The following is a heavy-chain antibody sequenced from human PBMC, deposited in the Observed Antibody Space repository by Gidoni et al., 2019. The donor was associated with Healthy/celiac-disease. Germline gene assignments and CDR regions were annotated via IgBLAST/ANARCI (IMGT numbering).Heavy chain of an antibody. Sequence: QITLKESGPTLVKPTQTLTLTCTFSGFSLSTSGVGVGWIRQPPGKALALLALIYWDDDKRYRPSLKSRLTITKDTSKNQVVLTMTNMDPVDTATYYCAHRPPTNRPGGDYFDYWGQGTLVTVSS. CDR3: AHRPPTNRPGGDYFDY. CDR1: GFSLSTSGVG. CDR2: IYWDDDK. D-gene: IGHD1-26*01. J-gene: IGHJ4*02. V-gene: IGHV2-5*02.